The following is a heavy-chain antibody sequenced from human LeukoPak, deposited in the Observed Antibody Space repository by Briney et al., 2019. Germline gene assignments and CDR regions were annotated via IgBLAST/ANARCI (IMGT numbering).Heavy chain of an antibody. D-gene: IGHD3-3*01. CDR2: ISAYNGNT. V-gene: IGHV1-18*01. Sequence: ASVKVSCKASGYTFTSYGISWVRQAPGQGLEWMGWISAYNGNTNYAQKLQGRVTMATDTSTSTAYMELRSLRSDDTAVYYCASADSIFGVVTLDYWGQGTLVTVSS. J-gene: IGHJ4*02. CDR3: ASADSIFGVVTLDY. CDR1: GYTFTSYG.